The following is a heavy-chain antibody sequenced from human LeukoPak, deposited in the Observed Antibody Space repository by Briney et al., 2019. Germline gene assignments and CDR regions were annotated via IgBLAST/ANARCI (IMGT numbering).Heavy chain of an antibody. D-gene: IGHD3-16*02. V-gene: IGHV3-23*01. CDR2: IRPSGDNT. Sequence: PGGSLRLSCAASGFTFSSYDMTWVRQAPGRGLEWVSSIRPSGDNTYYGDSVKGRFTISRDNSKNTVYLQMNNMRVDDTAVYYCAKRSYHPAYYFDYWGQGTLVTVSS. CDR1: GFTFSSYD. J-gene: IGHJ4*02. CDR3: AKRSYHPAYYFDY.